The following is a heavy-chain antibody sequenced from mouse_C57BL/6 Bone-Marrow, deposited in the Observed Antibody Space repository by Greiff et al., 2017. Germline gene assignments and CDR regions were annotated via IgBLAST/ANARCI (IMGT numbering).Heavy chain of an antibody. J-gene: IGHJ4*01. Sequence: VQLQQPGAELVKPGASVKLSCKASGYTFTSYWMHWVKQRPGRGLEWIGRIDPDSGGTKYNEKFKGKATLTADKSSSTAYMQLSSLTSGDSAVYYCAISLCYDGGYCAMDYWGQGTSVTVSA. V-gene: IGHV1-72*01. CDR2: IDPDSGGT. CDR3: AISLCYDGGYCAMDY. D-gene: IGHD2-12*01. CDR1: GYTFTSYW.